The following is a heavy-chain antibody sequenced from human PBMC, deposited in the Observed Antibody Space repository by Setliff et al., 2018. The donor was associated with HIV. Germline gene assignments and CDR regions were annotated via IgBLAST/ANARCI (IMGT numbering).Heavy chain of an antibody. CDR1: GGSIPSSSYY. Sequence: PSETLSLTCTVSGGSIPSSSYYWGWIRQPPGKGLEWIGSIYYSGSTYYNPSLKSRVTISVDTSKNQFSLKLSSVTAADTAVYYCARHGIAARTFDYWGQGTLVTV. J-gene: IGHJ4*02. CDR2: IYYSGST. D-gene: IGHD6-6*01. CDR3: ARHGIAARTFDY. V-gene: IGHV4-39*01.